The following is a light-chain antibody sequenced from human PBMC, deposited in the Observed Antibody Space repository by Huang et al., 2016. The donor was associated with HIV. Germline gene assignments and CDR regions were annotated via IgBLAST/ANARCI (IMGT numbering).Light chain of an antibody. Sequence: EVVMTQSPATLSVSPGERATLSYRASQSVSSNLAWYQQKPGQAPRLLIVGAATRATGIPARFSGSGSGTEFTLTISSLQSEDFAVYYCQQYNNWPPVTFGQGTKLEIK. J-gene: IGKJ2*01. V-gene: IGKV3D-15*01. CDR2: GAA. CDR3: QQYNNWPPVT. CDR1: QSVSSN.